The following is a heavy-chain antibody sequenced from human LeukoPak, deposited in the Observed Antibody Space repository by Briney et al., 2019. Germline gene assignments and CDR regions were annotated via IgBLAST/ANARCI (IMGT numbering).Heavy chain of an antibody. Sequence: PGGSLRLSCAASGFTFSGYAMSWVRQAPGKGLERASAISGGGVSTYYADSIKGRFTISRDDSKNTLYLQMNSLRAEDTAVYYCAKGMVRGVIPDYWGQGTLVTVSS. CDR2: ISGGGVST. J-gene: IGHJ4*02. D-gene: IGHD3-10*01. CDR1: GFTFSGYA. CDR3: AKGMVRGVIPDY. V-gene: IGHV3-23*01.